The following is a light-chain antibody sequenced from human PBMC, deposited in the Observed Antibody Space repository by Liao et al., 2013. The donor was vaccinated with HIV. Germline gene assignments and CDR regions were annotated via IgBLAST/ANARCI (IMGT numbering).Light chain of an antibody. CDR1: NIGSKS. J-gene: IGLJ3*02. CDR3: FAVADNNWI. V-gene: IGLV3-21*01. CDR2: RDS. Sequence: SYELTQPPSVSVAPGRTATITCGRYNIGSKSVHWYQQKPGQAPILLIKRDSVRPSQIPERFSGSSSGTTVTLTITGAQVEDEADYYCFAVADNNWIFGGGTKLTVL.